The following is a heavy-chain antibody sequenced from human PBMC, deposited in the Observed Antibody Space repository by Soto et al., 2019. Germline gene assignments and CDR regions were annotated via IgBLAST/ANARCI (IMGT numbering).Heavy chain of an antibody. V-gene: IGHV1-3*01. Sequence: GASVKVSCKASGYTFTTYPMHWVRQAPGQGLEWMGWISPDNGNTKYSQKFQGRVTMTRNTSISTAYMELSSLRSEDTAVYYCARAGEQWDNWFDPWGQGTLVTVSS. D-gene: IGHD6-19*01. CDR1: GYTFTTYP. CDR2: ISPDNGNT. CDR3: ARAGEQWDNWFDP. J-gene: IGHJ5*02.